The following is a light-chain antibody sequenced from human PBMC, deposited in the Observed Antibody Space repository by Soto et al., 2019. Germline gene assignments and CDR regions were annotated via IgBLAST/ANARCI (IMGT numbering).Light chain of an antibody. V-gene: IGKV1-39*01. CDR2: AAS. J-gene: IGKJ2*01. CDR3: QQSYSFPYT. Sequence: DIQMTQSPSSLYASVGDRVTITCRPSQTISNYLNWYQQKPGKAPKFLIYAASTLQNVVPSRFSGRTSGADFTLTINGLQPEDFATYYCQQSYSFPYTFGQGTNLEI. CDR1: QTISNY.